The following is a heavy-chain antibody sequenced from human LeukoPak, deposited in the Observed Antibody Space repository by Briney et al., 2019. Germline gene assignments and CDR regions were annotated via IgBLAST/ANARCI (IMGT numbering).Heavy chain of an antibody. Sequence: PGGSLRLSCTASGFTFSDHYMSWFRLSPGKGLEWLSYITSSGSITYYADSVNGRFTISRDNAKNTMFLQMNSLRPEDTAVYYCARDPDYGDPEWGQGTLVTVSS. CDR1: GFTFSDHY. CDR2: ITSSGSIT. CDR3: ARDPDYGDPE. D-gene: IGHD4-17*01. J-gene: IGHJ4*02. V-gene: IGHV3-11*01.